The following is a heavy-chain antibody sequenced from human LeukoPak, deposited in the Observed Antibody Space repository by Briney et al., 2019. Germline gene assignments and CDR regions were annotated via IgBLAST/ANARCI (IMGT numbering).Heavy chain of an antibody. V-gene: IGHV3-30*18. CDR2: ISYDGSNK. J-gene: IGHJ4*02. Sequence: GGSLRLSCAASGFTFSSYGMHWVRQAPGKGLEWVAVISYDGSNKYYADSVKGRFTISRDNSKNTLYLQMNSLRAEDTAVYYCAKGRSGYFAYWGQGTLATVSS. D-gene: IGHD3-22*01. CDR1: GFTFSSYG. CDR3: AKGRSGYFAY.